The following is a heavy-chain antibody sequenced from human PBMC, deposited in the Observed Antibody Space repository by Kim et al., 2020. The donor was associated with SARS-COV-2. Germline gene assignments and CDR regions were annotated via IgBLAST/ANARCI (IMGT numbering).Heavy chain of an antibody. D-gene: IGHD3-3*01. CDR1: GGSISSSSYY. CDR2: IYYSGST. CDR3: ARVESPLPFWCGYVHYYSCIGV. Sequence: SETLSLTCTVSGGSISSSSYYWGWIRQPQGKGLEWIGSIYYSGSTYYNPSLKSRVPISVDTSKTQFSLKLNSVTAADIDVYYCARVESPLPFWCGYVHYYSCIGVWGKRTTVTVSS. J-gene: IGHJ6*03. V-gene: IGHV4-39*01.